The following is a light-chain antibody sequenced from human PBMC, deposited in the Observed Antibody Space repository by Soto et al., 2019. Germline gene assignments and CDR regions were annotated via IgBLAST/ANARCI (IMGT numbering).Light chain of an antibody. Sequence: DIQMTQSPSTLSGSVGDRVTITCRASQTISSWLAWYQQKPGKAPKLLISGASSLQSGVPSRFSGSASGTEFTLTISSLQPDDIATYYCQQCHRYLTFGQGTKVDIK. CDR2: GAS. CDR1: QTISSW. CDR3: QQCHRYLT. V-gene: IGKV1-5*01. J-gene: IGKJ1*01.